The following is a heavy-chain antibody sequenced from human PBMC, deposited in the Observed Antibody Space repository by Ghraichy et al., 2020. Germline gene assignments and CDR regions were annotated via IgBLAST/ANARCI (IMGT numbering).Heavy chain of an antibody. J-gene: IGHJ6*02. D-gene: IGHD3-16*01. CDR2: TYYRSKWYN. V-gene: IGHV6-1*01. CDR1: GDSVSSNSAA. CDR3: ASGMFTSYYYYYGMDV. Sequence: SQTLSLTCAISGDSVSSNSAAWNWIRQSPSRGLEWLGRTYYRSKWYNDYAVSVKSRITINPDTSKNQFSLQLNSVTPEDTAVYYCASGMFTSYYYYYGMDVWGQGTTVTVSS.